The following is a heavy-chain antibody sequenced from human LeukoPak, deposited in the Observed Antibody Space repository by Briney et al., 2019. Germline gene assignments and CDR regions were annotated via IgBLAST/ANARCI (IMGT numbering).Heavy chain of an antibody. CDR3: ARGYDILTGYVGY. CDR2: ISSSSSTI. Sequence: GGSLRLSCAASGFTFSSYSMNWVRQAPGKGLEWVSYISSSSSTIYYADSVKGRFTISRDNAKNSLYLQMNSLRAEDTAVYYCARGYDILTGYVGYWGQGTLVTVSS. J-gene: IGHJ4*02. V-gene: IGHV3-48*04. CDR1: GFTFSSYS. D-gene: IGHD3-9*01.